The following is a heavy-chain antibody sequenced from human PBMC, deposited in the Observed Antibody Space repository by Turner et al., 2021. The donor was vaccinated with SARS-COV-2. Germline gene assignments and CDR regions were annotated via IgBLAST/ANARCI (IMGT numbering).Heavy chain of an antibody. D-gene: IGHD3-3*01. Sequence: QLQLQEAGPGLVKASDTVFLTCSVSGGATSSSSHYWGWIRQPQGKGLEWIGYIDYSGSTYYNPSVKSRVTISVDTSKNQFSLKLSSVTAADTAVYYCARHGDQVLRFSLGAFDIWGQGTMVTVSS. CDR3: ARHGDQVLRFSLGAFDI. V-gene: IGHV4-39*01. CDR2: IDYSGST. J-gene: IGHJ3*02. CDR1: GGATSSSSHY.